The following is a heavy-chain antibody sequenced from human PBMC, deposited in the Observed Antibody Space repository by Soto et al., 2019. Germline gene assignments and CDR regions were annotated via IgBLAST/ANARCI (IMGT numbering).Heavy chain of an antibody. Sequence: QVQLQESGPGLVKPSGTLSLTCTVSGGYISSYYCSWIRQPPGKGLEWIGYIYYSGSTNYNPSLNRRITISVDAAKNQYSLRLSSVTGADTAVYYCARVGGVPPTHYFFYYMDVWGKGSTVTVSS. D-gene: IGHD2-2*01. CDR1: GGYISSYY. V-gene: IGHV4-59*01. CDR2: IYYSGST. CDR3: ARVGGVPPTHYFFYYMDV. J-gene: IGHJ6*03.